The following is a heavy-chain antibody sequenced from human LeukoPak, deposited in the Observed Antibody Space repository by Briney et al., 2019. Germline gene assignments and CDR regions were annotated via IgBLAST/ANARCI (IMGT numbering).Heavy chain of an antibody. D-gene: IGHD3-22*01. CDR1: GYTFTSYY. Sequence: GASVKVSCKASGYTFTSYYMHWVRQAPGQGLEWMGIINPSGGSTSYAQKFQGRVTMTRDTSTSTVYMELSSLRSEDTAVYYCARDQGSGYYSGPTGPSDYWGQGTLVTVSS. CDR3: ARDQGSGYYSGPTGPSDY. CDR2: INPSGGST. J-gene: IGHJ4*02. V-gene: IGHV1-46*01.